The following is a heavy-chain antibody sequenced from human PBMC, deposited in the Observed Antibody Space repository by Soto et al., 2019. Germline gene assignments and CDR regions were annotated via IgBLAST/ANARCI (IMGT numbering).Heavy chain of an antibody. CDR3: ARFGGGYIFGPYLDY. J-gene: IGHJ4*02. CDR1: GYTFTLYT. Sequence: QVQIVQSGAEVKKPGASVKVSCKTSGYTFTLYTIHWVRQAPGQRLEWMGWINTGNGNTKYSQRSQGRVTMGRATWAGTATMNWGGLPLGDTAGYYGARFGGGYIFGPYLDYWGQGTLVTVSS. D-gene: IGHD5-18*01. V-gene: IGHV1-3*04. CDR2: INTGNGNT.